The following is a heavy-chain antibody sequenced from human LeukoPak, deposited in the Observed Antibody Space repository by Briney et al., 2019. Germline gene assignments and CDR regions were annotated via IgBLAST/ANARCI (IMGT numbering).Heavy chain of an antibody. D-gene: IGHD6-13*01. J-gene: IGHJ4*02. Sequence: GGSLRLSCAASGFIVSSNYMSWVRQAPGKGLEWVSLIYSGGSIYYADSVKGRFTISRDNSKNTLYLQMNSLRAEDTAVYYCARQNPAASGQGLDYWGQGTLVTVSS. CDR2: IYSGGSI. CDR3: ARQNPAASGQGLDY. V-gene: IGHV3-53*01. CDR1: GFIVSSNY.